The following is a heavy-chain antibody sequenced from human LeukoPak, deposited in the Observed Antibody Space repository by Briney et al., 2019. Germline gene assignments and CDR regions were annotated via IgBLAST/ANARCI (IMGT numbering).Heavy chain of an antibody. J-gene: IGHJ4*02. Sequence: ASVKVSCKASGDTFTNHYMHWVRQAPGQGLEWMGIIYPSGGSTSYAHKFQGRVSMARDATTSTVYMELSSLRLEDTAVYYCARDVGKEADGPPVDYFDLWGQGTLVTVSS. CDR1: GDTFTNHY. CDR3: ARDVGKEADGPPVDYFDL. V-gene: IGHV1-46*01. CDR2: IYPSGGST. D-gene: IGHD2-15*01.